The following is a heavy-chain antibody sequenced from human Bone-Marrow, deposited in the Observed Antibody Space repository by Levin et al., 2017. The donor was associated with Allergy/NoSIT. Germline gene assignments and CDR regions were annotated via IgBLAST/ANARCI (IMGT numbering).Heavy chain of an antibody. CDR2: INPSSGGT. D-gene: IGHD5-18*01. V-gene: IGHV1-2*06. J-gene: IGHJ4*02. CDR1: GYTVTAYF. Sequence: GGSLRLSCKTSGYTVTAYFLHWVRQAPGQGLEWMGRINPSSGGTNYAQKFQRRVTMTLDTSISTAYMDLSRLRSDDTAVYYCARDTGYNYMIDYWGQGTLVTVSS. CDR3: ARDTGYNYMIDY.